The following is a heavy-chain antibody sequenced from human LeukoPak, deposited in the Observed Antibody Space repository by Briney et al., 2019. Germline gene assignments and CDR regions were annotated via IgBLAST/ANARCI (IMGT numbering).Heavy chain of an antibody. J-gene: IGHJ4*02. V-gene: IGHV3-33*01. CDR1: GFTFGSHG. Sequence: GGSLRLSCAASGFTFGSHGMHWVRQAPGRGLEWITVIWNDGSNKNYVDSVKGRFIISRDNSKNTLYLKMNSLRAEDTAVYYCARGCGGSAACYIIDYWGQGTLVTVSS. CDR2: IWNDGSNK. D-gene: IGHD2-15*01. CDR3: ARGCGGSAACYIIDY.